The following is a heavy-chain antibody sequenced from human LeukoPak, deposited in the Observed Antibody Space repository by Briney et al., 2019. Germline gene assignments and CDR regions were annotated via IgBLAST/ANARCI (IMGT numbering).Heavy chain of an antibody. CDR3: ARSQYYDFWSGYYYTPYFDY. D-gene: IGHD3-3*01. J-gene: IGHJ4*02. Sequence: KPSETLSLTCIVSGGSISSYYWSWIRQPPGKGLEWIGYIYYSGSTNYNPSLKSRVTISVDTSKNQFSLKLSSVTAADTAVYYCARSQYYDFWSGYYYTPYFDYWGQGTLVTVSS. CDR2: IYYSGST. V-gene: IGHV4-59*01. CDR1: GGSISSYY.